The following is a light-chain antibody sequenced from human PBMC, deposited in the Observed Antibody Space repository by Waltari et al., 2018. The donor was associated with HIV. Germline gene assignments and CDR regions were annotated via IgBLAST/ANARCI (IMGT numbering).Light chain of an antibody. CDR2: AAS. J-gene: IGKJ2*01. CDR3: QQSYVSPPIT. Sequence: DIQMTQFPSTLSASIGDRVTITCRTSRSISTFLNWYQQRPGQAPALLIYAASNLQSAVPSRFTGSGSGTNFTLSINDLRPEDVGTYFCQQSYVSPPITFGQGTELEL. CDR1: RSISTF. V-gene: IGKV1-39*01.